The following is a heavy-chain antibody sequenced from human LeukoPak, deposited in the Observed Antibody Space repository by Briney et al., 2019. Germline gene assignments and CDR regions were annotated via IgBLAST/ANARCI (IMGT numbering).Heavy chain of an antibody. CDR3: ARVGGYYPSHWYFDL. D-gene: IGHD3-22*01. Sequence: GASVKVSCKASGYTFTSYYMHWVRQAPGQGLEWMGWISAYNGNTNYAQKLQGRVTMTTDTSTSTAYMELRSLRSDDTAVYYCARVGGYYPSHWYFDLWGRGTLVTVSS. CDR1: GYTFTSYY. J-gene: IGHJ2*01. CDR2: ISAYNGNT. V-gene: IGHV1-18*04.